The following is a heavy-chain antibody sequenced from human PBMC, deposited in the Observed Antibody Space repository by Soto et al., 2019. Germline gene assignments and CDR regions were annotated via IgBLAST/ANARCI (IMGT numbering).Heavy chain of an antibody. J-gene: IGHJ4*02. CDR2: IKQDGSEK. Sequence: GGSLRLSCAASGFTFSSYWMSWVRQAPGKGLEWVANIKQDGSEKYYVDSVKGRFTISRDNAKNSLYLQMNSLRAEDTAVYYCARPGGYCSGGSCYDTLTFDYWGQGTLVTVSS. CDR3: ARPGGYCSGGSCYDTLTFDY. CDR1: GFTFSSYW. V-gene: IGHV3-7*01. D-gene: IGHD2-15*01.